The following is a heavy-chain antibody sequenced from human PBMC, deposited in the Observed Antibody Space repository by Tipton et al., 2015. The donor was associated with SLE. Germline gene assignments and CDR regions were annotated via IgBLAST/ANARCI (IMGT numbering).Heavy chain of an antibody. CDR2: IYYGGGT. J-gene: IGHJ5*02. CDR1: GGSVSSSSNY. Sequence: LRLSCTVSGGSVSSSSNYWAWIRQPPGKGLEWIGNIYYGGGTYYNPSLESRVTISLDTSKNQFSLKLNSVTAADTAVYYCARSTDQNWFDPWGQGTLVTVSS. V-gene: IGHV4-31*03. CDR3: ARSTDQNWFDP. D-gene: IGHD2-2*01.